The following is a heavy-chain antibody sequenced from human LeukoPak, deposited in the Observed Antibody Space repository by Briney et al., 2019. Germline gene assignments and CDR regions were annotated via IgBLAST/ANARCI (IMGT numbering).Heavy chain of an antibody. Sequence: PGGSLRLSCSVSGFTFSDYAMYWVRHPPGKGLEYISVISSNGGSTNYADSVKGRFTISRGNSKNTLYLQMTSLRAEDTAVYYCVKETHGWGSYGDYWGQGTLVTVSS. D-gene: IGHD3-10*01. CDR1: GFTFSDYA. CDR3: VKETHGWGSYGDY. J-gene: IGHJ4*02. CDR2: ISSNGGST. V-gene: IGHV3-64D*06.